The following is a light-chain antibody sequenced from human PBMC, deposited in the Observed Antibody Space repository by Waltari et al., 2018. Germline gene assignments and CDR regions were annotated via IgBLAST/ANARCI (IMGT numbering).Light chain of an antibody. Sequence: DIQMTQSPSSLSASVGDRVTITCQASRDINKFLNWYQQKPCTVPKRLIYDASHLETGVPSRFSGSQSGPDFNLTIDTMEPEDVATYFCQQYHSLPPTFGPGTTVDF. CDR1: RDINKF. CDR3: QQYHSLPPT. V-gene: IGKV1-33*01. CDR2: DAS. J-gene: IGKJ3*01.